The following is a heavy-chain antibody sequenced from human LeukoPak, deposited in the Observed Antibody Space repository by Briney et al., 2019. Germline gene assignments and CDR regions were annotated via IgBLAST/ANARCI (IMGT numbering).Heavy chain of an antibody. Sequence: PTQTLSLTGTVSGGSISSGGYYWSWIRQHPGKGLEWIGYIYYSGSTYYNPSLKSRVTISVDTSKNQFSLKLSSVTAADKAVYYCARDFTFSSPHGYFDYWGQGTLVTVSS. J-gene: IGHJ4*02. CDR1: GGSISSGGYY. V-gene: IGHV4-31*03. D-gene: IGHD6-13*01. CDR3: ARDFTFSSPHGYFDY. CDR2: IYYSGST.